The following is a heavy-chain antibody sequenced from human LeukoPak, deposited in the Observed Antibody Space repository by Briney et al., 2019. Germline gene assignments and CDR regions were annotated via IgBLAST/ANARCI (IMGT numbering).Heavy chain of an antibody. CDR1: SGSISNYY. J-gene: IGHJ6*03. CDR2: IYYIGST. Sequence: SETLSLTCTVSSGSISNYYWSWIRQPPGKGLEWIGYIYYIGSTNYNPSLKSRVTMSVDTSKNQFSLKLTSVTAADTAVYYCARTTEGYAGGPGYSYYYYMDVWGKGTTVTISS. CDR3: ARTTEGYAGGPGYSYYYYMDV. D-gene: IGHD5-12*01. V-gene: IGHV4-59*01.